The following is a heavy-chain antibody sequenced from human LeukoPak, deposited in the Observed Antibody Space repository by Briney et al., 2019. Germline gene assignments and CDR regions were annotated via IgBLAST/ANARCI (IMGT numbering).Heavy chain of an antibody. J-gene: IGHJ4*02. D-gene: IGHD6-19*01. CDR1: GFTFSSYG. CDR3: ARVGYNSGWYEY. CDR2: IWEDGSNI. Sequence: PGTSLRLSCAASGFTFSSYGMLWVRQAPGKGLEWVAGIWEDGSNIHYADSVKGRFTISRDNSKKMLYLQMNSLRAEDTAVYYCARVGYNSGWYEYWGQGALVIVSS. V-gene: IGHV3-33*01.